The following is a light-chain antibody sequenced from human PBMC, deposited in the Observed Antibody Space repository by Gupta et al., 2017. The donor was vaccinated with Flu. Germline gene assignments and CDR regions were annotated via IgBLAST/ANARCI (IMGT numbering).Light chain of an antibody. Sequence: QSALTQPASVSGSPGQSITIPCTGTSRDGGRSDYVSWYQQYPGKAPKLLIYDVSSRPSGVSSRFSGSKSGNTASLTISGLQAEDETDYFCSSYTSTSTFYVFGTGTKVTVL. V-gene: IGLV2-14*01. J-gene: IGLJ1*01. CDR1: SRDGGRSDY. CDR3: SSYTSTSTFYV. CDR2: DVS.